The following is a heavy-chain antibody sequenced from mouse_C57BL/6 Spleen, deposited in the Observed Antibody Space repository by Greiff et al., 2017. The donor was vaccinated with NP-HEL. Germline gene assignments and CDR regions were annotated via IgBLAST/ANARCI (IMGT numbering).Heavy chain of an antibody. J-gene: IGHJ2*01. CDR3: ERYTTVVAWYFDY. CDR1: GYTFTDYN. V-gene: IGHV1-22*01. CDR2: INPNNGGT. Sequence: QLQQSGPELVKPGASVKMSCKASGYTFTDYNMHWVKQSHGKSLEWIGYINPNNGGTSYNQKFKGKATLTVNKSSSPAYMALRSLTSEDSAVYYCERYTTVVAWYFDYWGQGTTLTVSS. D-gene: IGHD1-1*01.